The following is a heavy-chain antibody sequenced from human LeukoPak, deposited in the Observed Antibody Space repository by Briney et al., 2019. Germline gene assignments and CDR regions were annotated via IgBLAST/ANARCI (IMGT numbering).Heavy chain of an antibody. CDR1: GFTFSNYA. D-gene: IGHD5-24*01. V-gene: IGHV3-23*01. CDR3: VVYTGGYRSQF. Sequence: GRSLRLSCAASGFTFSNYAMHWVRQAPGKGLEWVSAISDRGDRQYYADSVKGRFTISRDNSMNTLRLQMNSLSVEDTAVYYCVVYTGGYRSQFWGQGTLVTVSS. CDR2: ISDRGDRQ. J-gene: IGHJ4*02.